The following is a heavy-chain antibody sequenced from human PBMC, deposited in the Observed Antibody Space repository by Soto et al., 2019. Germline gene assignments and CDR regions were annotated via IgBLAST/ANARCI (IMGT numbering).Heavy chain of an antibody. Sequence: GASVKVSCKASGYTFTGYYMHWVRQAPGQGLEWMGWINPNSGGTNYAQKFQGWVTMTRDTSISTAYMELSRLRSDDTAVYYCARAKGYCTNGVCLPQDYWGQGTLVTVSS. J-gene: IGHJ4*02. CDR3: ARAKGYCTNGVCLPQDY. D-gene: IGHD2-8*01. CDR1: GYTFTGYY. V-gene: IGHV1-2*04. CDR2: INPNSGGT.